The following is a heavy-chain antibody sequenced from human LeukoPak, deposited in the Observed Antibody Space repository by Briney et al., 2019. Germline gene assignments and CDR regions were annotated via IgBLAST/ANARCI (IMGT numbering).Heavy chain of an antibody. V-gene: IGHV1-69*13. CDR1: GDTISNYA. CDR2: IIPIFGAA. Sequence: SVKVSCKASGDTISNYAIHWIRQAPGQGLEWMGGIIPIFGAANFAQKFQGRVTITADDSTSTVYMELSGLRPDDSAMYYCAREGRGNYFDYWGQGTLVTVSS. CDR3: AREGRGNYFDY. J-gene: IGHJ4*02.